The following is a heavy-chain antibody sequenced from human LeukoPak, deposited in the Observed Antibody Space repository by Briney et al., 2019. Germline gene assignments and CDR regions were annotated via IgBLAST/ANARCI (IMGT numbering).Heavy chain of an antibody. Sequence: SETLSLTCTVSGGSISNSSYYWGWIRQPPGKGLEWLGSIYYSGSTYYNPSLKSRVTISVDTSKNHFSLKVSSVTAADTAVYYCARAAAEYNILTGCHSYYFDYWGQGTLVTVSS. V-gene: IGHV4-39*07. CDR1: GGSISNSSYY. CDR2: IYYSGST. CDR3: ARAAAEYNILTGCHSYYFDY. D-gene: IGHD3-9*01. J-gene: IGHJ4*02.